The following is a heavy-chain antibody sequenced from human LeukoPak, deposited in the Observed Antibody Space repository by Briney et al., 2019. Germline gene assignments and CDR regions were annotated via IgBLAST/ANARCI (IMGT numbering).Heavy chain of an antibody. CDR1: GYTFTGYY. J-gene: IGHJ4*02. D-gene: IGHD6-13*01. CDR3: ARSSSIAAAATPGY. V-gene: IGHV1-2*02. Sequence: ASVKVSCKASGYTFTGYYMHWVRQAPGQGLEWMGWINPNSGGTNYAQKFQGRVTMTRDTSISTAYMELSRLRSDDTAVYYCARSSSIAAAATPGYWGQGTLVTVSS. CDR2: INPNSGGT.